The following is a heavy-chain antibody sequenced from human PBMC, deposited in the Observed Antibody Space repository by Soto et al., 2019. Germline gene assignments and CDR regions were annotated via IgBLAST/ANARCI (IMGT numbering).Heavy chain of an antibody. CDR3: ARDGPHITIFGYEDY. Sequence: GGSLILSYAASGYTFGPNVMHWVRQAPGKGLEWVAHISYDGNNKYYADSVKGRFTISRDNFKNTLYLQMSSLRTDDTAVYYCARDGPHITIFGYEDYWGQANLVTVPS. CDR1: GYTFGPNV. V-gene: IGHV3-30*15. J-gene: IGHJ4*02. CDR2: ISYDGNNK. D-gene: IGHD3-3*01.